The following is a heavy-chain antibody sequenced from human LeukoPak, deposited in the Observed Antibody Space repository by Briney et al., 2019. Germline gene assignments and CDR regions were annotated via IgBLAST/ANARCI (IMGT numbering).Heavy chain of an antibody. J-gene: IGHJ4*02. V-gene: IGHV3-48*03. Sequence: PGGSLRLSCAASGFTFSSYEMNWVRQAPGKGLEWLACISSSGGSIYYADSVKGRITISRDNAENSLYLQMDSLRAEDTAVYYCARDLYSGNDYWGQGILVTVSS. CDR3: ARDLYSGNDY. D-gene: IGHD1-26*01. CDR2: ISSSGGSI. CDR1: GFTFSSYE.